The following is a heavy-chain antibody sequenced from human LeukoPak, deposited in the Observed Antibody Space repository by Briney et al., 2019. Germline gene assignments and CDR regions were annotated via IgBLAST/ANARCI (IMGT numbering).Heavy chain of an antibody. CDR2: INPNSGGT. CDR3: AAGATGTTWIDY. Sequence: ASVKVSCKASGYTFTGYYMHWVRQAPGQGLEWMGWINPNSGGTNYAQKFQGRVTMTRDTPISTAYMELSRLRSDDTAVYYCAAGATGTTWIDYWGQGTLVTVSS. CDR1: GYTFTGYY. J-gene: IGHJ4*02. D-gene: IGHD1-1*01. V-gene: IGHV1-2*02.